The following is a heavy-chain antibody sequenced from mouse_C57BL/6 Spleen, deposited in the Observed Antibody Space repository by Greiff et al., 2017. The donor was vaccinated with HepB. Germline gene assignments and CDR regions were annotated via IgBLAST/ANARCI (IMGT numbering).Heavy chain of an antibody. CDR2: ISSGSSTI. V-gene: IGHV5-17*01. D-gene: IGHD2-5*01. J-gene: IGHJ3*01. Sequence: EVQVVESGGGLVKPGGSLKLSCAASGFTFSDYGMHWVRQAPEKGLEWVAYISSGSSTIYYADTVKGRFTISRDNAKNTLFLQMTSLRSEDTAMYYCARSYYTKEGFAYWGQGTLVTVSA. CDR1: GFTFSDYG. CDR3: ARSYYTKEGFAY.